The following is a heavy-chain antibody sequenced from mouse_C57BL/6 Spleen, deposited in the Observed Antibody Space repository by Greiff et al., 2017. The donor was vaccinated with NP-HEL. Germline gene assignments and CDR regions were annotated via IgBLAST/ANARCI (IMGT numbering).Heavy chain of an antibody. CDR3: ARYIRGSSYKAMDY. CDR2: IRNKANGYTT. D-gene: IGHD1-1*01. V-gene: IGHV7-3*01. J-gene: IGHJ4*01. CDR1: GFTFTDYY. Sequence: EVHLVESGGGLVQPGGSLSLSCAASGFTFTDYYMSWVRQPPGKALEWLGFIRNKANGYTTEYSASVKGRFTISRDNSQSILYLQMNALRAEDSATYYCARYIRGSSYKAMDYWGQGTSVTVSS.